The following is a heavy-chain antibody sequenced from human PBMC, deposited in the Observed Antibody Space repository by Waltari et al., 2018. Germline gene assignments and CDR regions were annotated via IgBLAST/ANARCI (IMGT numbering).Heavy chain of an antibody. V-gene: IGHV3-53*01. CDR3: AREYGDYVYFDY. J-gene: IGHJ4*02. D-gene: IGHD4-17*01. CDR2: IYSGGST. Sequence: EVQLVESGGGLIQPGWSLRLSCAASGFTVSSNYMSWVRQAPGKWLEWVSVIYSGGSTYYADSVKGRFTISRDNSKNTLYLQMNSLRAEDTAVYYCAREYGDYVYFDYWGQGTLVTVSS. CDR1: GFTVSSNY.